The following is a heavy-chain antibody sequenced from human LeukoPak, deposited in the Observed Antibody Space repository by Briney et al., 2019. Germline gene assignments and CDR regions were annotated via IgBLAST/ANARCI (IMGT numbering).Heavy chain of an antibody. V-gene: IGHV3-23*01. CDR1: GFTFSSYA. CDR2: ISGSGGST. J-gene: IGHJ4*02. D-gene: IGHD2-2*01. CDR3: AKDSPGGGVPAAWYYFDY. Sequence: GGSLRLSCAASGFTFSSYAMSWVRQAPGKGLEWVSAISGSGGSTYYADSVKGRFTISRDNSKDTLYLQMNSLRAEDTAVYYCAKDSPGGGVPAAWYYFDYWGQGTLVTVSS.